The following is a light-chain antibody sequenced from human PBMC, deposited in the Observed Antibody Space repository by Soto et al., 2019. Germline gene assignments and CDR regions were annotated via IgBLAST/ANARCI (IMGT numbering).Light chain of an antibody. CDR2: EVT. J-gene: IGLJ2*01. V-gene: IGLV2-8*01. CDR3: SSYAGSNNLV. CDR1: SSEVGGYNY. Sequence: QSALTQPPSASGSPGQAVTISCTGTSSEVGGYNYVSWYQQYPGKSPKLIIYEVTKRPSGVPDRFSGSRSGNTASLTVSGLQAEDEADYYCSSYAGSNNLVFGGGTKLTVL.